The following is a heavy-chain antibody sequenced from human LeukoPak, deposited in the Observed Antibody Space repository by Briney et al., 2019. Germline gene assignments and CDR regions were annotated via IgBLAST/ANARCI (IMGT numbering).Heavy chain of an antibody. Sequence: GGSLRLSCAASGFTFSIYSMNWVRQAPGKGLEWVSYISTSSSTIYYADSVKGRFTISRDNAKNSLYLQMNSLRAEDTAVYYCLGYCSSTSCYPDAFDIWGQGTMVTVSS. CDR2: ISTSSSTI. CDR3: LGYCSSTSCYPDAFDI. D-gene: IGHD2-2*01. CDR1: GFTFSIYS. V-gene: IGHV3-48*04. J-gene: IGHJ3*02.